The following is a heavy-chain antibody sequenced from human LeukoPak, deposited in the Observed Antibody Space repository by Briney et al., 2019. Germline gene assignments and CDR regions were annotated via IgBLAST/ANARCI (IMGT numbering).Heavy chain of an antibody. CDR3: ARVLNDSSGYYYSFYYYYYMDV. Sequence: GGSLRLSCAASGFTFSSYSMNWVRQAPGKGLEWISYFSTSSGTISYADSVKGRFTISRDNAKNSLYLQMNSLRAEDTAVYYCARVLNDSSGYYYSFYYYYYMDVWGKGTTVTVSS. D-gene: IGHD3-22*01. V-gene: IGHV3-48*04. CDR2: FSTSSGTI. CDR1: GFTFSSYS. J-gene: IGHJ6*03.